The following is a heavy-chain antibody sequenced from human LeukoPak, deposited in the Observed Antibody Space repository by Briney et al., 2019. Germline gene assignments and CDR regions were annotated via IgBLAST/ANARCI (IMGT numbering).Heavy chain of an antibody. Sequence: PSETLSLTCTVSGGSVSSGSYYWSWIRQPPGKGLEWIGYIYYSGSTYYNPSLKSRVTISVDTSKNQFSLKLSSVTAADTAVYYCARSPGDTFGGVIVIRHFDYWGQGTLVTVSS. D-gene: IGHD3-16*02. CDR1: GGSVSSGSYY. CDR3: ARSPGDTFGGVIVIRHFDY. CDR2: IYYSGST. J-gene: IGHJ4*02. V-gene: IGHV4-31*03.